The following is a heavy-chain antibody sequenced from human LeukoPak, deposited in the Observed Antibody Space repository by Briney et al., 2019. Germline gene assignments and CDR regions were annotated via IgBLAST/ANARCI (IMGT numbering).Heavy chain of an antibody. J-gene: IGHJ4*02. CDR2: IYYSGST. Sequence: PSETLSLTCTVSGGSVSSGSYYWSWIRQPPGKGLEWIGYIYYSGSTNYNPSLKSRVTISVDTSKNQFSQKLSSVTAADTAVYYCARDSMVRGVDYWGQGTLVTVSS. CDR3: ARDSMVRGVDY. D-gene: IGHD3-10*01. V-gene: IGHV4-61*01. CDR1: GGSVSSGSYY.